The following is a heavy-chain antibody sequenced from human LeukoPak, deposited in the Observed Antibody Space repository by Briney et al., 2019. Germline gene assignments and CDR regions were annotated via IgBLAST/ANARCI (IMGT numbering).Heavy chain of an antibody. CDR1: GGSISSNSYY. D-gene: IGHD6-19*01. V-gene: IGHV4-39*07. J-gene: IGHJ5*02. CDR3: ARGKAVTDA. Sequence: SETLSLTCTVSGGSISSNSYYWSWIRQPPGKGLEWIGEINHSGSTNYNPSLKSRVTISVDTSKNQFSLKLSSVTAADTAVYYCARGKAVTDAWGQGTLVTVSS. CDR2: INHSGST.